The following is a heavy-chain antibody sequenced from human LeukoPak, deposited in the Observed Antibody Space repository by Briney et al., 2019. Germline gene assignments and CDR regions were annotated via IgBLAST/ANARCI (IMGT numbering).Heavy chain of an antibody. J-gene: IGHJ5*02. CDR3: ARDRGITTARGVPSWFDP. D-gene: IGHD3-10*01. V-gene: IGHV4-4*08. CDR2: LYSTGSP. Sequence: SETLSLTCAVSGDSIIGSYWSWIRQAPGKGLEWIGRLYSTGSPNYNPSLKSRVTISIDASKNQFSLKLSSVTVADTAVYYCARDRGITTARGVPSWFDPWGQGTLVTVSS. CDR1: GDSIIGSY.